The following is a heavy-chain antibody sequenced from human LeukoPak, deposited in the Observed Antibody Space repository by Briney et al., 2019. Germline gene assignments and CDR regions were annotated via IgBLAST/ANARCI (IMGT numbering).Heavy chain of an antibody. Sequence: ASVKVSCKASGYTFTSYDINWVRQATGQGLEWMGWMNPNSGNTGYAQKFQGRVTMTRNTSISTAHMELSSLRSEDTAVYYCARGNSGYDLYYFDYWGQGTLVTVSS. D-gene: IGHD5-12*01. CDR1: GYTFTSYD. V-gene: IGHV1-8*01. CDR3: ARGNSGYDLYYFDY. CDR2: MNPNSGNT. J-gene: IGHJ4*02.